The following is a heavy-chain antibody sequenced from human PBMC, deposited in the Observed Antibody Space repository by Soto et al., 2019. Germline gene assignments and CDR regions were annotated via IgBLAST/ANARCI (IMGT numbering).Heavy chain of an antibody. CDR2: IDWDDDK. CDR1: GVSLKPNEMR. J-gene: IGHJ4*02. V-gene: IGHV2-70*04. CDR3: ARIFTGSTDY. Sequence: SGPTLVNPTQTLTLTCTFSGVSLKPNEMRVSWIRHPPGKALEWLARIDWDDDKFYNPSLKTRLTVSKDASKKQVVLTMTNMDLVDTATYYCARIFTGSTDYWGQGTLVTVSS.